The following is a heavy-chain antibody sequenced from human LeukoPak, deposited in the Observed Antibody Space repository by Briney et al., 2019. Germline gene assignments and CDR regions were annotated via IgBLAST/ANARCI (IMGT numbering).Heavy chain of an antibody. CDR2: ISSSVSTI. J-gene: IGHJ4*02. D-gene: IGHD4-23*01. CDR3: ARDSDYGGKAWYFDY. V-gene: IGHV3-11*01. Sequence: PGGSPRLSGAASGFTFSDYYMSWIRQAPGKGLEWVSYISSSVSTIYYADSVKGRFTISRDNAKNSLYLQMNSLRAEDTAVYYCARDSDYGGKAWYFDYWGQGTLVTVSS. CDR1: GFTFSDYY.